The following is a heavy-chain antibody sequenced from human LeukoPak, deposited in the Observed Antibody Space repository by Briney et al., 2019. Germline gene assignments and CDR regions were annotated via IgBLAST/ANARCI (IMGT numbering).Heavy chain of an antibody. Sequence: GGSLRLSCTASGLTVSSNYMTWVRQAPGKGLEWVSLIYSGGDTYYADSVKGRFTISRNNSKNPLSLKMNSLRAEATAVYYCARVVVGLTYYFDYWGQGTLVTVSS. D-gene: IGHD1-26*01. V-gene: IGHV3-53*01. J-gene: IGHJ4*02. CDR1: GLTVSSNY. CDR2: IYSGGDT. CDR3: ARVVVGLTYYFDY.